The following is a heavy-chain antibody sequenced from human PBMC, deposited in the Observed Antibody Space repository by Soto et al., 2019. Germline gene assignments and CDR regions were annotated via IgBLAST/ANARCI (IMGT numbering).Heavy chain of an antibody. CDR1: GGYITNYY. CDR2: IFYSGNT. Sequence: SETLSLTCTVSGGYITNYYWSWIRQPPGKGLERIGYIFYSGNTNYNPSLRSRVTISVDTSKNQFSLRLSSVTAADTAVYYCARDSGYGDPFDYWGQGTLVTVSS. D-gene: IGHD4-17*01. CDR3: ARDSGYGDPFDY. V-gene: IGHV4-59*01. J-gene: IGHJ4*02.